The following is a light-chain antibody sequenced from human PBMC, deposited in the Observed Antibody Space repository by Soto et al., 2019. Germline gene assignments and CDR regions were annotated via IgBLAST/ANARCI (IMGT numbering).Light chain of an antibody. CDR2: GNS. CDR1: GSNIGAGYD. Sequence: QSVLTQPPSVSGAPGQRVTISCTGSGSNIGAGYDVHWYQQLPGTAPKLLIYGNSNRPSGVPDRFSGSKSGTSASLAITGLQAEDEADYYCQSYDSSLSGVFGTGTKVTVL. J-gene: IGLJ1*01. CDR3: QSYDSSLSGV. V-gene: IGLV1-40*01.